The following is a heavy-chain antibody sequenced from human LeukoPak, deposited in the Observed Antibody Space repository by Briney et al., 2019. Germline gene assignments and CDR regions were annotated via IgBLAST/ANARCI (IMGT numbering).Heavy chain of an antibody. Sequence: SETLSLTCTVSGGSISSGSYYWSWIRQPAGKGLEWIGRIYTSGSTNYNPSLKSRVTISVDTSKNQFSLKLGSVTAADTAVYYCARERITMIVVVYVDYWGQGTLVTVSS. D-gene: IGHD3-22*01. V-gene: IGHV4-61*02. CDR1: GGSISSGSYY. CDR2: IYTSGST. CDR3: ARERITMIVVVYVDY. J-gene: IGHJ4*02.